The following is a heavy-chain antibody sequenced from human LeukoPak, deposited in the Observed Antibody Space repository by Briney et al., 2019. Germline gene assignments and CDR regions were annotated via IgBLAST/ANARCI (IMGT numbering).Heavy chain of an antibody. D-gene: IGHD3-3*01. CDR1: GGSISSAGYY. CDR2: IYTSGST. J-gene: IGHJ6*03. Sequence: SETLSLTCTVSGGSISSAGYYWSWMRQPAGKGLEWVGRIYTSGSTNYNPSLKSRVTISVDTSKNQFSLKLSSVTAADTAVYYCAREIRFFTYMDVWGKGTTVTVSS. V-gene: IGHV4-61*02. CDR3: AREIRFFTYMDV.